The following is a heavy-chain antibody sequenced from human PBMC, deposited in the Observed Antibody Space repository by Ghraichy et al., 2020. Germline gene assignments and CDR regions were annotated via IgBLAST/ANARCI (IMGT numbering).Heavy chain of an antibody. J-gene: IGHJ4*01. D-gene: IGHD5-12*01. CDR1: GISLSNYA. CDR2: ISGSGDDT. Sequence: GGSLRLSCVASGISLSNYAMAWVRQAPGEGPEWVAAISGSGDDTFYAKSVKGRFTISKDGGKNTLFLQMNSLRPEDTAVYYCAKPPLYSSGYYFYDYWGQGTLVSVS. V-gene: IGHV3-23*01. CDR3: AKPPLYSSGYYFYDY.